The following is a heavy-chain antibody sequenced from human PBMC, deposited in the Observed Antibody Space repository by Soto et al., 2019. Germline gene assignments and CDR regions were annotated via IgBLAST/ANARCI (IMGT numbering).Heavy chain of an antibody. J-gene: IGHJ4*02. D-gene: IGHD2-15*01. V-gene: IGHV3-64D*06. CDR1: GFIFSEST. CDR3: VKQAHGLDGVAFDY. Sequence: GRSLRPSCSASGFIFSESTIYWVRQVPGKGLEAISAVSTSGRSTYYADSVKDRFTISRDNSKNTLFLQMGSLRPEDTAIYYCVKQAHGLDGVAFDYWGQGTQVTVSS. CDR2: VSTSGRST.